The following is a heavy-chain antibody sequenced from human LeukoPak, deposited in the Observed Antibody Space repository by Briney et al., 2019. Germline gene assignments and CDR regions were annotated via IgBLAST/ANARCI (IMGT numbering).Heavy chain of an antibody. J-gene: IGHJ4*02. CDR1: GFTFSSYA. CDR2: VSTSGGGT. D-gene: IGHD1-1*01. Sequence: GGSLRLSCAASGFTFSSYAMTWVRQAPGKGLEWVSTVSTSGGGTHYADSVKGRFTISRDSSKNTLYLQMNSLRAEDTAVYYCAKRYNSEYLAPVQNWGQGTLVTVSS. CDR3: AKRYNSEYLAPVQN. V-gene: IGHV3-23*01.